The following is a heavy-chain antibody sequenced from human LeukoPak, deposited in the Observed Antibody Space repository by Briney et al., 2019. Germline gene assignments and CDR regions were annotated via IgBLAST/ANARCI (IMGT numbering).Heavy chain of an antibody. V-gene: IGHV3-23*01. CDR3: AKFYDISTGYFDC. D-gene: IGHD3-9*01. Sequence: GGSLRLSCAASGFTFSSYAMSWVRQSPGKGLEWVSAISGGGGSTYYADSVRGRFTISRDNSKNTLYLQMNSLRAEDTAVYYCAKFYDISTGYFDCWGQGTLVTVSS. CDR1: GFTFSSYA. CDR2: ISGGGGST. J-gene: IGHJ4*02.